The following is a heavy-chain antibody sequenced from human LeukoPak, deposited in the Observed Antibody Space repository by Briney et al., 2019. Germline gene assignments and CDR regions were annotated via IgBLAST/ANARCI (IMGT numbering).Heavy chain of an antibody. CDR1: GYTFTSYY. D-gene: IGHD2-15*01. Sequence: ASVKVSCKASGYTFTSYYMHWVRQAPGQGLEWMGIINPSGGSTSYAQKFQGRVTMTRDMSTSTVYMELSSLRSEDTAVYYCARSPPGVADAFDIWCQGTMVTVSS. J-gene: IGHJ3*02. CDR3: ARSPPGVADAFDI. V-gene: IGHV1-46*01. CDR2: INPSGGST.